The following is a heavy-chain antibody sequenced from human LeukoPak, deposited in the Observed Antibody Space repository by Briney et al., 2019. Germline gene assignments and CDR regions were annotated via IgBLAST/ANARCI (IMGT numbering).Heavy chain of an antibody. D-gene: IGHD2-2*01. V-gene: IGHV4-4*07. CDR3: ARGARVVPAAMNLEYFQH. J-gene: IGHJ1*01. CDR2: IYTSGST. Sequence: PSEILSLTCTVSGGSISSYYWSWIRQPAGKGLEWIGRIYTSGSTNYNPSLKSRVTMSVDTSKNQFSLKLSSVTAADTAVYYCARGARVVPAAMNLEYFQHWGQGTLVTVSS. CDR1: GGSISSYY.